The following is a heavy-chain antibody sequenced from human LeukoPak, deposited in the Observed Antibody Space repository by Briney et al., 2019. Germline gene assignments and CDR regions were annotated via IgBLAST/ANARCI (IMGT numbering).Heavy chain of an antibody. CDR1: GFTSSSYA. CDR2: ISGSGGST. Sequence: GGSLRLSCAASGFTSSSYAMSWVRQAPGKGLEWVSAISGSGGSTYYADSVKGRFTISRDNSKNTLYLQMNSLRAEDTAVYYCAKSWDTSSYYQYYFDYWGQGTLVTVSS. CDR3: AKSWDTSSYYQYYFDY. J-gene: IGHJ4*02. V-gene: IGHV3-23*01. D-gene: IGHD3-22*01.